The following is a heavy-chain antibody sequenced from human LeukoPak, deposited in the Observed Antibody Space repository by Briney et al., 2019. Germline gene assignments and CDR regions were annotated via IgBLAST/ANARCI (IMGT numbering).Heavy chain of an antibody. CDR2: ISGDGGTT. CDR3: AKDRSRSGRGYSYGLLY. CDR1: GFTFDDYA. J-gene: IGHJ4*02. V-gene: IGHV3-43*02. D-gene: IGHD5-18*01. Sequence: GGSLRLSCAASGFTFDDYAMHWVRQAPGKGLEWVSLISGDGGTTYRADSVKGRFTISRDNSKNSLYLQMSSLRTEDSAFYYCAKDRSRSGRGYSYGLLYWGQGALVTVSS.